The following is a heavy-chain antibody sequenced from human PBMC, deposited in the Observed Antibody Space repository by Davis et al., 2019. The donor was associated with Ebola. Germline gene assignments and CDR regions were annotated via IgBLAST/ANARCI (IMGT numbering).Heavy chain of an antibody. CDR3: ARSAESGYYDY. CDR1: GGSVNNDF. V-gene: IGHV4-59*02. Sequence: PSETLSLTCTVSGGSVNNDFWSWIRQSPGKGLEWIGFISYTGTTNYNSSLKSRVTISVDTSKNQFSLKLSSVTAADTAIYYCARSAESGYYDYWGQGILVTVSS. D-gene: IGHD3-3*01. J-gene: IGHJ4*01. CDR2: ISYTGTT.